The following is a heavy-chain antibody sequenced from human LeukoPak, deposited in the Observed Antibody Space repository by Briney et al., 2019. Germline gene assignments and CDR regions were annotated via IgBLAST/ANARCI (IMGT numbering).Heavy chain of an antibody. J-gene: IGHJ4*02. CDR2: IYTSGST. V-gene: IGHV4-4*07. CDR1: GGSMNSYY. D-gene: IGHD1-26*01. CDR3: ARFSSGCSTASCHLAY. Sequence: SETLSLTCTVSGGSMNSYYWSWIRQPAGKGLEWIGRIYTSGSTNYNPSLKSRVTMSIDTSRNQFSLRLTSVTAADTAVYYCARFSSGCSTASCHLAYWGQGTLVTVSS.